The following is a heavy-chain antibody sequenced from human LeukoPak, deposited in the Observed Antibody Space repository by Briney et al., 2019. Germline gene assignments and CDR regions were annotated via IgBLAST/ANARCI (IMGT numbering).Heavy chain of an antibody. Sequence: PGGSLRLSCAASGFTFGTSEMSWVRQAPGKGLEWVSGINWKGGSTGYADSVKGRFTISRDNARNSLYLQMNSLRAEDTALYYCARIAMAGIGDGFDIWGQGTMVTVSS. V-gene: IGHV3-20*04. CDR1: GFTFGTSE. CDR3: ARIAMAGIGDGFDI. CDR2: INWKGGST. J-gene: IGHJ3*02. D-gene: IGHD6-19*01.